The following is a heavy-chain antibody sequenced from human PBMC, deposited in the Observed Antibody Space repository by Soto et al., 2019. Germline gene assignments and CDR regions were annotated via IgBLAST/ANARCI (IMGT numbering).Heavy chain of an antibody. J-gene: IGHJ4*02. V-gene: IGHV4-31*03. CDR2: IYYSGST. CDR1: GGSISSGGYY. D-gene: IGHD3-10*01. Sequence: PSETLSLTCTVSGGSISSGGYYWSWIRQHPGKGLEWIGYIYYSGSTYYNPSLKSRVTISVDTSKNQFSLKLSSVTAADTAVYYCASTYGSGSYSHFVYWGQGTLVTVSS. CDR3: ASTYGSGSYSHFVY.